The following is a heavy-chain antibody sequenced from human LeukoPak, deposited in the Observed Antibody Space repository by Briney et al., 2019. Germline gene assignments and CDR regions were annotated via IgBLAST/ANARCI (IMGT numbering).Heavy chain of an antibody. D-gene: IGHD2-8*02. Sequence: ASVKVSCKASGYTFTSYGFTWVRQAPGQGLEWMGWISAYNGNTNYAQKLQGRVTMTTDTSASTAYMELRSLRSDDTAVYYCARGYQAGGYFDYWGQGTLVTVSS. CDR2: ISAYNGNT. CDR1: GYTFTSYG. CDR3: ARGYQAGGYFDY. J-gene: IGHJ4*02. V-gene: IGHV1-18*01.